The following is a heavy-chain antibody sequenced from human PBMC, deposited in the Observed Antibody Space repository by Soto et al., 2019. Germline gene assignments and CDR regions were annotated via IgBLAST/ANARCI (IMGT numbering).Heavy chain of an antibody. CDR2: LYYGRSA. J-gene: IGHJ4*02. CDR1: GDSISSYY. Sequence: QVQLQESGPGLVKPSETLSLTCAVSGDSISSYYCMWIRQPPGKGLESIGYLYYGRSANYNPSLRRRVPLSVDTSTNQCSLTLSSMTAADTAVYYCALRSMAVVPEYWGQGTLVTVSS. D-gene: IGHD3-22*01. V-gene: IGHV4-59*01. CDR3: ALRSMAVVPEY.